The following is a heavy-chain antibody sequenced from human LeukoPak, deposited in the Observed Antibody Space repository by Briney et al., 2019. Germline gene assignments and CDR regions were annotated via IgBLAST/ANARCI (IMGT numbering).Heavy chain of an antibody. J-gene: IGHJ4*02. CDR1: GFTFSSYA. CDR3: AKGKRNIAARPAAFDY. D-gene: IGHD6-6*01. CDR2: ISGSGGST. Sequence: GGSLRLSCAASGFTFSSYAMSWVRQAPGKGLEWVSAISGSGGSTYYADSVKGRFTISRDNSKNTLYPQMNSLRAEDTAVYYCAKGKRNIAARPAAFDYWGQGTLVTVSS. V-gene: IGHV3-23*01.